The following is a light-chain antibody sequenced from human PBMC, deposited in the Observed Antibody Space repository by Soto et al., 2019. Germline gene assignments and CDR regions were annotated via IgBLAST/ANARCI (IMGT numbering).Light chain of an antibody. J-gene: IGKJ1*01. CDR2: DAS. CDR1: QGIRID. CDR3: LQHYSYTWT. Sequence: DIQMTQSPSSLSASVGDRVTITCRASQGIRIDLGWYQQKPGKAPKRLIYDASNLQSGVPSRFSGSGSGTEFTLTISSLQPEDFATYSCLQHYSYTWTFGQGTKVDIX. V-gene: IGKV1-17*01.